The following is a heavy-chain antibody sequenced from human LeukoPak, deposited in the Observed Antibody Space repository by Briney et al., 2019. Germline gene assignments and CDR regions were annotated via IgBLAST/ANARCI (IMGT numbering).Heavy chain of an antibody. D-gene: IGHD2-15*01. V-gene: IGHV4-38-2*01. Sequence: SETLSLTCAVSGYSISSGYYWGWIRQPPGKGLEWIGSIYHSGSTYYNPSLKSRVTISVDTSKNQFSLKLSSVTAADTAVYYCARTGCPSHCSGGRPNWFDPWGQGTLVTVSS. CDR3: ARTGCPSHCSGGRPNWFDP. CDR1: GYSISSGYY. CDR2: IYHSGST. J-gene: IGHJ5*02.